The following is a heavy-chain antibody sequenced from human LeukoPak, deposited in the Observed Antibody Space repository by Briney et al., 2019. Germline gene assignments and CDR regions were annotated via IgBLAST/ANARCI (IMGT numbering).Heavy chain of an antibody. CDR1: GYTFTSYG. CDR3: ARYIPYYDFWSGLTLLDYYYYGMDV. V-gene: IGHV1-18*01. J-gene: IGHJ6*02. CDR2: ISAYNGNT. D-gene: IGHD3-3*01. Sequence: ASVKVSCKASGYTFTSYGISWVRQAPGQGLEWMGWISAYNGNTNYAQKLQGRVTMTTDTSTSTAYMELRSLRSDDTAVYCCARYIPYYDFWSGLTLLDYYYYGMDVWGQGTTVTVSS.